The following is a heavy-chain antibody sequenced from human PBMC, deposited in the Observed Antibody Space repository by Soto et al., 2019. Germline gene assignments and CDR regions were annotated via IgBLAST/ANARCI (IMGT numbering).Heavy chain of an antibody. CDR1: GGSISSGDYY. Sequence: SETLSLTCTVSGGSISSGDYYWSWIRQPPGKGLEWIGYIYYSGSTYYNPSLKSRVTISVDTSKNQFSLKLSSVTAADTAVYYCARASNYYGMDVWGQGTTVTVSS. CDR2: IYYSGST. V-gene: IGHV4-30-4*01. J-gene: IGHJ6*02. CDR3: ARASNYYGMDV.